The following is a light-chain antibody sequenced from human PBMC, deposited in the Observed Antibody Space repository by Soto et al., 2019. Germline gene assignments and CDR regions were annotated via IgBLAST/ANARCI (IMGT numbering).Light chain of an antibody. J-gene: IGLJ1*01. CDR1: SSDVGSYNR. V-gene: IGLV2-18*02. CDR3: HSYTGSSTYV. Sequence: QSALTQPPSVSGSPGQSVAISCTGTSSDVGSYNRVSWYQQPPGAAPKLMIYEVSNRPSGVPDRFSGSKSGNTASLTISGLQAESEADYYCHSYTGSSTYVFGTGTKLTVL. CDR2: EVS.